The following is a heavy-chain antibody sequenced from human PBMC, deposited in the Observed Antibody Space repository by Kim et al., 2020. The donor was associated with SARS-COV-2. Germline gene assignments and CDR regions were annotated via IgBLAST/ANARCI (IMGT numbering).Heavy chain of an antibody. CDR3: AKDSGGQLWLSYYYYGMDV. V-gene: IGHV3-23*01. D-gene: IGHD5-18*01. CDR2: ISGSGGST. CDR1: GFTFSSYA. J-gene: IGHJ6*02. Sequence: GGSLRLSCAASGFTFSSYAMSWVRQAPGKGLEWVSAISGSGGSTYYADSVKGRFTISRDNSKNTLYLQMNSLRAEDTAVYYCAKDSGGQLWLSYYYYGMDVWGQGTTVTVSS.